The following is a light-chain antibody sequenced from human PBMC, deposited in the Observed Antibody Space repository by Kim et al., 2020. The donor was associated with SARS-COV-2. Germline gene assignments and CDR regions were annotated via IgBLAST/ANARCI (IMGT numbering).Light chain of an antibody. Sequence: EIVMTQSPPTLSVSPGERATLSCRASQSVGSNLVWYQQKAGQAPRLLIYGASTRATGVPARFSGSGSGTEFTLTISSLQSEDFAVYYCQKKNNFRTFGQGTKVDIK. V-gene: IGKV3-15*01. CDR3: QKKNNFRT. CDR2: GAS. CDR1: QSVGSN. J-gene: IGKJ1*01.